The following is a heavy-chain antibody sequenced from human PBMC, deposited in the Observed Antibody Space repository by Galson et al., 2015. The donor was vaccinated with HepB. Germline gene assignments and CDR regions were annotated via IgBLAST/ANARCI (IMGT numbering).Heavy chain of an antibody. J-gene: IGHJ4*02. D-gene: IGHD3-3*01. Sequence: SLRLSCAVSGFTFSSYAMSWVRQAPGRGLEWVSAISGSGGNTYYADSVKGRFTISRDNSKNTMYLQMNSLRAEDTAIYYCAKDRARYDFWSGYQFDYWGQGTLVTVSS. CDR1: GFTFSSYA. V-gene: IGHV3-23*01. CDR2: ISGSGGNT. CDR3: AKDRARYDFWSGYQFDY.